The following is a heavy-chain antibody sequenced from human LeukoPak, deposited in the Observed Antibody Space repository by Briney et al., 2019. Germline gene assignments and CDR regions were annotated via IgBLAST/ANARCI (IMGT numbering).Heavy chain of an antibody. V-gene: IGHV1-46*03. Sequence: ASVKVSCKASGYTFTSYYMHWVRQAPGQGLEWMGIINPSGGSTSYAQKLQGRVTMTRDTSTSTVYMELSSLRSEDTAVYYCARRSASCSGGSCYPDAFDIWGQGTMVTVSS. CDR1: GYTFTSYY. J-gene: IGHJ3*02. D-gene: IGHD2-15*01. CDR3: ARRSASCSGGSCYPDAFDI. CDR2: INPSGGST.